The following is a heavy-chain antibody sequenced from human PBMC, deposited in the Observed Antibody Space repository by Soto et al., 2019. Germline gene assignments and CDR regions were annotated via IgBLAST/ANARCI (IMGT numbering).Heavy chain of an antibody. J-gene: IGHJ4*02. Sequence: QVQLVQSGAEVKKPGASVKVSCKASGYTFSDHDINWVRQATGQGPEWLGWMNPNSGDTGYAQNFQGRVTMTRDNSIRTAYMELRSLRSEDTAVYYCARVGGNWNDDYFDYWGQGTLVTVSS. CDR3: ARVGGNWNDDYFDY. V-gene: IGHV1-8*01. CDR2: MNPNSGDT. D-gene: IGHD1-1*01. CDR1: GYTFSDHD.